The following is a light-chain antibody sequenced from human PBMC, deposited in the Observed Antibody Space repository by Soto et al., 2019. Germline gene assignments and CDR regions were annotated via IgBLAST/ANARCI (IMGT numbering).Light chain of an antibody. J-gene: IGKJ1*01. V-gene: IGKV3D-15*01. CDR3: QQYKNWPT. Sequence: EIVMTQSPATLSVSPGERATLSCRASQSVSSNLAWYQQKPGQAPRLLIYGASTMATGIPARFSGSGSGSEFTLTISSLQSEDFAFYYCQQYKNWPTFGQGTKVEIK. CDR1: QSVSSN. CDR2: GAS.